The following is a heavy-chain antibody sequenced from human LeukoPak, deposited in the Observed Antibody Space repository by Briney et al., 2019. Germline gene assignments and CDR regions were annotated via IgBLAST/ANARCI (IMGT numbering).Heavy chain of an antibody. V-gene: IGHV1-24*01. CDR1: GHTLTELS. Sequence: ASVKVSCKVSGHTLTELSMHWVRQAPGKGLEWMGGFDPEDGERIYAQKFQGRVTMTEDTSTDTAYMELSSLRSEDTAVYYCATGLVGPQVVVGDYYYGMDVWGQGTTVTVSS. CDR2: FDPEDGER. D-gene: IGHD2-2*01. J-gene: IGHJ6*02. CDR3: ATGLVGPQVVVGDYYYGMDV.